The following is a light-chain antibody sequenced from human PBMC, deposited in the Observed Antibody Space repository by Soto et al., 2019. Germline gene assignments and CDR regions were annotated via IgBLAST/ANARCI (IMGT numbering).Light chain of an antibody. J-gene: IGLJ2*01. CDR1: NSDVGGYNY. CDR3: SSYTSSSTPV. Sequence: QSALTQPASVSGSPGQSITISCTGTNSDVGGYNYVSWYQQHPGKAPKLMIYEVSNRHSGVSNRFSGSKSGNTASLTISGLQAEDEADYYCSSYTSSSTPVFGGGTKLTVL. CDR2: EVS. V-gene: IGLV2-14*01.